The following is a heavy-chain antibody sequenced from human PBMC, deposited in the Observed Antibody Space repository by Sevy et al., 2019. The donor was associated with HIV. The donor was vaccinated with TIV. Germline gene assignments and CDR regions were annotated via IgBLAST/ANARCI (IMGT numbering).Heavy chain of an antibody. CDR1: GFTFSSYW. Sequence: GGSLRLSCAASGFTFSSYWMNWVRQAPGKGLEWVANIKQDGSEKYYVDSVKGRFTISRDNAKNSRYLQMNSLRAEDTAVYYCARASSTSSQYGMDVWGQGTTVTVSS. CDR3: ARASSTSSQYGMDV. CDR2: IKQDGSEK. V-gene: IGHV3-7*03. J-gene: IGHJ6*02. D-gene: IGHD2-2*01.